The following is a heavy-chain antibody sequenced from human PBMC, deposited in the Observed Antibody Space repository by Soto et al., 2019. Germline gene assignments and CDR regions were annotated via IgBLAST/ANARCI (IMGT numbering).Heavy chain of an antibody. CDR1: GVSITSGAYY. Sequence: QVQLQESGPGLVKPSQTLSLTRTLSGVSITSGAYYWTWVRQHPGKVLEWIGYIYYNGNTYFSPSLKSRLTISIDTSKNQFSLKLSSVTAADTAMYYCARARLRAVYAFDFWGQGTMVTVSS. CDR3: ARARLRAVYAFDF. CDR2: IYYNGNT. V-gene: IGHV4-31*03. J-gene: IGHJ3*01. D-gene: IGHD4-17*01.